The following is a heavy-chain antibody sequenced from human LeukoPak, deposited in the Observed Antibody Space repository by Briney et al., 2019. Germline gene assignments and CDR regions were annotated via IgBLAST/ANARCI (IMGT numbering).Heavy chain of an antibody. CDR2: INSDGSST. J-gene: IGHJ4*02. V-gene: IGHV3-74*01. CDR3: ARVPHYYGSGSYDY. D-gene: IGHD3-10*01. Sequence: GGSLRLSCAASGFTFSSYWMHWVRQAPGKGLVWVSRINSDGSSTSYADSVKGRFTISRDNAKNALYLQMNSLRAEDTAVYYCARVPHYYGSGSYDYWGRGTQVTVSS. CDR1: GFTFSSYW.